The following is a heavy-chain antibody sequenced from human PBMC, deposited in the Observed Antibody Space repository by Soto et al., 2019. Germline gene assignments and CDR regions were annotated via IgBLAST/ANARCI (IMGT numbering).Heavy chain of an antibody. CDR3: ARGPRVSSTGTGAH. V-gene: IGHV3-74*01. Sequence: GESLKLSRPVPGFTFSAYRMHWDRQVPGKGLTWVSRISDDGSTATYADSVKGRFVTSRDNAKNSLYLEMNTLRADDSGLYYCARGPRVSSTGTGAHWGRGTLVTVSS. CDR2: ISDDGSTA. CDR1: GFTFSAYR. D-gene: IGHD1-1*01. J-gene: IGHJ4*02.